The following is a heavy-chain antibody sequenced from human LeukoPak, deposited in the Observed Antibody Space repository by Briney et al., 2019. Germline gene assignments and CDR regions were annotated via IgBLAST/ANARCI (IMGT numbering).Heavy chain of an antibody. J-gene: IGHJ4*01. Sequence: GRSLRLSCAASGFTFSSHAMSWVRQAPGKGLEWVSGISGRGDSTVYADSVKGRFTISRDNSGNTLFLQMNSLRVEDTAVYYCAKDQGSGHGAYTWGTFDYWGPETLVIVFS. CDR2: ISGRGDST. D-gene: IGHD3-16*01. CDR1: GFTFSSHA. CDR3: AKDQGSGHGAYTWGTFDY. V-gene: IGHV3-23*01.